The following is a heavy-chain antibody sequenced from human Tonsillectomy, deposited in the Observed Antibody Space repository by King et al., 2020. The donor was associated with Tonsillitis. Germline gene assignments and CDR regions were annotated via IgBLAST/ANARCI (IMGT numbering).Heavy chain of an antibody. CDR2: ISPYNGNT. CDR3: ARDVPYYYDSSGYYSDY. Sequence: VQLVQSAVEMKKPGASVKVSCKASGYTFTSYGVSWVRQAPGQGLEWMGWISPYNGNTHYVQKFQGRVTMTTDTSTTTAYMELRSLRSDDTAVYYCARDVPYYYDSSGYYSDYWGQGTLVTVSS. J-gene: IGHJ4*02. V-gene: IGHV1-18*01. D-gene: IGHD3-22*01. CDR1: GYTFTSYG.